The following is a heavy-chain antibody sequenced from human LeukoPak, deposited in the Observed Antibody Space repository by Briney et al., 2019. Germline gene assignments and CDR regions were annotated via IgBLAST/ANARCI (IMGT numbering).Heavy chain of an antibody. CDR2: INPNSGGT. J-gene: IGHJ2*01. V-gene: IGHV1-2*02. CDR3: ARVSSSWYQDWYFDL. Sequence: ASVKVSCKASGYTFTGYYMHWVRQAPGQGLEWMGWINPNSGGTNYAQKFQGRVTMTRDTSIGTAYMELSRLRSDDTAVYYCARVSSSWYQDWYFDLWGRGTLVTVSS. D-gene: IGHD6-13*01. CDR1: GYTFTGYY.